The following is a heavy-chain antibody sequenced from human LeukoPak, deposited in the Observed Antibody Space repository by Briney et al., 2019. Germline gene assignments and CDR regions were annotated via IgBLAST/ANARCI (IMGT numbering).Heavy chain of an antibody. CDR3: AKSLSGWPIRFDY. CDR1: GFTFSSYA. D-gene: IGHD6-19*01. CDR2: ISGSGGST. V-gene: IGHV3-23*01. J-gene: IGHJ4*02. Sequence: GGSLRLSCAASGFTFSSYAMSWVRQAPGKGLEWVSAISGSGGSTYYADSVKGRFTISRDNPKNTLYLQMNSLRAEDTAVYYCAKSLSGWPIRFDYWGQGTLVTVSS.